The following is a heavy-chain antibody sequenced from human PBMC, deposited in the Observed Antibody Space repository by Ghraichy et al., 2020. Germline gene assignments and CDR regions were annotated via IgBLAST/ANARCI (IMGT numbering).Heavy chain of an antibody. Sequence: GGSLRLSCAASGFTFTNYAMRWVRQAPGKGLEWVSSISDSGGNTYYADSVKGRFTISRDNSKNTLYLQMNSLRAEDTALYYCAFRGVDFSPLDYWGQGTLVTISS. D-gene: IGHD3-3*01. CDR3: AFRGVDFSPLDY. V-gene: IGHV3-23*01. J-gene: IGHJ4*02. CDR2: ISDSGGNT. CDR1: GFTFTNYA.